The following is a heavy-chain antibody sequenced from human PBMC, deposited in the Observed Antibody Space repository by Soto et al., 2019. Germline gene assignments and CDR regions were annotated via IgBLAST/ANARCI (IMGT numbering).Heavy chain of an antibody. CDR3: ARVVVVPANWFDP. J-gene: IGHJ5*02. CDR1: GGSISSSSYY. V-gene: IGHV4-39*01. Sequence: QLQLQESGPGLVKPSETLSLTCTVSGGSISSSSYYWGWIRQPPGKGLEWIGSIYYSGSTYYNPSLKSRVTISVDTSKNQFSLKLSSVTAADTAVYYCARVVVVPANWFDPWGHGTLVTVSS. D-gene: IGHD2-2*01. CDR2: IYYSGST.